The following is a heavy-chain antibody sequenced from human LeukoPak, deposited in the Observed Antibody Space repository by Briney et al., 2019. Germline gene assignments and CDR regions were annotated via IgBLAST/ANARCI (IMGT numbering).Heavy chain of an antibody. CDR2: ISSSGSTI. V-gene: IGHV3-11*04. J-gene: IGHJ5*02. CDR3: ARGPEYSSA. Sequence: GGSLRLSCAASGFSFSNAWMSWVRPAPGRGLERVSYISSSGSTIYYADSVKGRFTISRDNAKNSLYLQMNSLRAEDTAVYYCARGPEYSSAWGQGTLVTVSS. D-gene: IGHD6-19*01. CDR1: GFSFSNAW.